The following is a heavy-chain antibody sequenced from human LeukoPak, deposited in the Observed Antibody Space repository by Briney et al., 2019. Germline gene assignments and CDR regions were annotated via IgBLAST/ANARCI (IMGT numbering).Heavy chain of an antibody. CDR1: GFTCGDYA. CDR3: AKERRGYYMDV. J-gene: IGHJ6*03. D-gene: IGHD3-10*01. Sequence: GGSLRLSCAASGFTCGDYAMQWVRQAPGKGLEWVSLINWDATRTYYADSVKGRFTISRDNSKNSLSLQMNSLRPEDTALYYCAKERRGYYMDVWGKGTTVTVSS. CDR2: INWDATRT. V-gene: IGHV3-43D*04.